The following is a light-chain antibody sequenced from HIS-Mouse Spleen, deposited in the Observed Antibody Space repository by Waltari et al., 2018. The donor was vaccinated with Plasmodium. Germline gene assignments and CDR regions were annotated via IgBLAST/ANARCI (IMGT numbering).Light chain of an antibody. J-gene: IGKJ5*01. Sequence: DIVLTQSPAVLSLSPGERATLSCRASQRVSSNYLAWYQQKPGQAPRLLILGASSRATGIPDRFSGSGSGTDFTLTISRLEPEDFAVYYCQQYGSSPITFGQGTRLEIK. V-gene: IGKV3-20*01. CDR1: QRVSSNY. CDR2: GAS. CDR3: QQYGSSPIT.